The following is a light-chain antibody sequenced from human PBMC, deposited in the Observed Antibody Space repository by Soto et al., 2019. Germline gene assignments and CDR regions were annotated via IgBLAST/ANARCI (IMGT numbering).Light chain of an antibody. V-gene: IGKV1-5*03. Sequence: DIQMTQSPSTLSASIGDRVAITCRASDNIGPWVAWYQQKPGKAPKLLIYKASTLETGAPSRFAGSGSGTGFTLTITRLQPDDFATYYCQHYNSYSRTSGQGTKVEV. CDR1: DNIGPW. CDR2: KAS. CDR3: QHYNSYSRT. J-gene: IGKJ1*01.